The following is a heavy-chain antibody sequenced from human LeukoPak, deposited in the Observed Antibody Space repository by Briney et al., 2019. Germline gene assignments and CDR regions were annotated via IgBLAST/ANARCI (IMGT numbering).Heavy chain of an antibody. J-gene: IGHJ6*02. V-gene: IGHV3-48*04. D-gene: IGHD3-10*01. CDR3: ASSLGAGTMVRGVIRSYYYYGMDV. CDR1: GFTFSSYS. Sequence: PGGSLRLSCAVSGFTFSSYSMNWVRQAPGKGLEWVSYISSSSSTIYYADSVKGRFTISRDNAKNSLYLQMNSLRAEDTAVYYCASSLGAGTMVRGVIRSYYYYGMDVWGQGTTVTVSS. CDR2: ISSSSSTI.